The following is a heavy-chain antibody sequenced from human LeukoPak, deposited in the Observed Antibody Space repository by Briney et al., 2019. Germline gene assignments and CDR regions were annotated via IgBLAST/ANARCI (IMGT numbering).Heavy chain of an antibody. CDR3: ARDPRWLATGGYDY. CDR2: ISYDGSNK. D-gene: IGHD5-24*01. Sequence: GGSLRLSCAASGFTFSSYAMHWVRQAPGKGLEWVAVISYDGSNKYYADSVKGRFTISRDNSKNTLYLQMNSLRAEDTAVYYCARDPRWLATGGYDYWGQGTLVTVSS. J-gene: IGHJ4*02. CDR1: GFTFSSYA. V-gene: IGHV3-30-3*01.